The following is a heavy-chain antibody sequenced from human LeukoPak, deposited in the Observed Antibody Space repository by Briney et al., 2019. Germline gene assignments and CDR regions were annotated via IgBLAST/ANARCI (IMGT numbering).Heavy chain of an antibody. Sequence: ASVKVSCKASGYTFSSYGVTWVRQAPGQGLEWLGWISGYNGDTNYARKVQDRVTMTTDTSTTTAYMELSSLRSEDTAVYYCARATPEMATIRGFDYWGQGTLVTVSS. J-gene: IGHJ4*02. D-gene: IGHD5-24*01. CDR1: GYTFSSYG. CDR3: ARATPEMATIRGFDY. V-gene: IGHV1-18*01. CDR2: ISGYNGDT.